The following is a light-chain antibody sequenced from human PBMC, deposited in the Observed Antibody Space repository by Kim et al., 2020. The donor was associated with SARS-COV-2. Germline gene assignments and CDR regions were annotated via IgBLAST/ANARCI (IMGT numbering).Light chain of an antibody. V-gene: IGKV2-28*01. CDR2: LGS. CDR1: QSLLHSNGYNY. CDR3: MQALQTPPT. Sequence: DIVMTQSPLSLPVTPGEPASISCRSSQSLLHSNGYNYLDWYLQKPGQSPQLLIYLGSNRASGVPDRFSGSGSGTDFTLKISRVEAEDVGVYYCMQALQTPPTFGQGTKMYIK. J-gene: IGKJ1*01.